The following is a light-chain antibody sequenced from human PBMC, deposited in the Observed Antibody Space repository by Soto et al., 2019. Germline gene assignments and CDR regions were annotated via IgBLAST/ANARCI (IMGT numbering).Light chain of an antibody. J-gene: IGKJ1*01. V-gene: IGKV3-20*01. CDR1: HIVSNNY. CDR3: KQYGSSGT. Sequence: EIVLTQSPGTVSLSPGERATLSCRASHIVSNNYLAWYQQKPGQAPRLLIYGASNRATGIPDRLSGSGCGTVFTVAISILEPEHFAVYYCKQYGSSGTFGQGTKVDI. CDR2: GAS.